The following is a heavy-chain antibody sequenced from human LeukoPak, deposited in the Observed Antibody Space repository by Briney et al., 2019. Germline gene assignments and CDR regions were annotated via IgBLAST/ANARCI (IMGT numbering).Heavy chain of an antibody. CDR2: ISGSGGST. J-gene: IGHJ4*02. CDR3: AKAPKRCGSYPHDY. Sequence: QPGGSRRFSCAASGFTFSSYAMSWVRQAPGKGLEWVSAISGSGGSTYYADSVKGRFTISRDNSKNTLYLQMNSLRAEDTAVYYCAKAPKRCGSYPHDYWGQGTLVTVSS. V-gene: IGHV3-23*01. CDR1: GFTFSSYA. D-gene: IGHD1-26*01.